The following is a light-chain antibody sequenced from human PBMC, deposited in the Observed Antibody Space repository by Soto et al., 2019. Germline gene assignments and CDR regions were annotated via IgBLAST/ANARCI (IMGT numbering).Light chain of an antibody. Sequence: QSALTQPASVSGSPGQSITISCTGTSSDVGGYNYVSWYQQRPGKAPILMIYEVSNRPSGVSNRFSGSKSGNTASLTIFGLHAEDAADYYCSSYTSSSTYVFGTGTKVTVL. CDR1: SSDVGGYNY. V-gene: IGLV2-14*01. CDR3: SSYTSSSTYV. J-gene: IGLJ1*01. CDR2: EVS.